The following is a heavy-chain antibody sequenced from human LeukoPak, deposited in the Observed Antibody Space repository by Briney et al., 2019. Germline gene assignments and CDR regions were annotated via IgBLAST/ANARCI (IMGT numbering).Heavy chain of an antibody. CDR2: ISSSSSYI. D-gene: IGHD5-24*01. V-gene: IGHV3-21*01. J-gene: IGHJ4*02. CDR1: GFTFSSYS. Sequence: GGPLRLSCAASGFTFSSYSMNWVRQAPGKGLEWVSSISSSSSYIYYADSVKGRFTISRDNAKNSLYLQMNSLRAEDTAVYYCARDPRDGYNYDYWGQGTLVTVSS. CDR3: ARDPRDGYNYDY.